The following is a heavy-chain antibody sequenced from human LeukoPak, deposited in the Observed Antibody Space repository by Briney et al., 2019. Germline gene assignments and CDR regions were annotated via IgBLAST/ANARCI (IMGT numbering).Heavy chain of an antibody. CDR3: TTEDYGDYVSPH. CDR1: GFTFSNTW. CDR2: IKRKTDAGTT. J-gene: IGHJ4*02. Sequence: GGSLRLSCVASGFTFSNTWMSWVRQAPGKGLEWVGRIKRKTDAGTTDYAAPVKGRFTISRDDSKDTLYLQMDSLKTEDTAVYYCTTEDYGDYVSPHWGQGTLVTVSS. V-gene: IGHV3-15*01. D-gene: IGHD4-17*01.